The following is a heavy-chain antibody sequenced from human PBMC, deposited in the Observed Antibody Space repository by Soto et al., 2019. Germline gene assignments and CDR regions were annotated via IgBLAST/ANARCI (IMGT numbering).Heavy chain of an antibody. D-gene: IGHD1-26*01. CDR2: IYYSGST. CDR3: ETQSGSYRHFDY. CDR1: GGSISSSSYY. J-gene: IGHJ4*02. V-gene: IGHV4-39*01. Sequence: SETLSLTSTVSGGSISSSSYYWGWIRQPPGKGLEWIGSIYYSGSTYYNPSLKSRVTISVDTSKNQFSLKLSSVTAADTAVYYCETQSGSYRHFDYWVQGTLVTVSS.